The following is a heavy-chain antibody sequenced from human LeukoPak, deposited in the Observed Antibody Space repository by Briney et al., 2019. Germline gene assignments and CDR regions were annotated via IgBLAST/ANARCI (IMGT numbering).Heavy chain of an antibody. V-gene: IGHV1-8*02. J-gene: IGHJ4*02. CDR2: VSPNSGNT. D-gene: IGHD3-10*01. CDR1: GYTFTSYG. CDR3: ARWDLYGSGSYYNDIDY. Sequence: ASVKVSCKASGYTFTSYGINWVRQATGQGLEWMGWVSPNSGNTGYAQKFQGRVTMTRNTSISTAYMELSSLRSEDTAVYYCARWDLYGSGSYYNDIDYWGQGTLVTVSS.